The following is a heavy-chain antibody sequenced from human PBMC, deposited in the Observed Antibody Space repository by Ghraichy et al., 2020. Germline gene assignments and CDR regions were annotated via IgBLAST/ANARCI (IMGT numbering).Heavy chain of an antibody. J-gene: IGHJ5*02. V-gene: IGHV3-23*01. CDR3: ANFGQLGPHWFDP. D-gene: IGHD2-2*01. CDR1: GFTFSSYA. CDR2: ISGSGGST. Sequence: LSLTCAASGFTFSSYAMSWVRQAPGKGLEWVSAISGSGGSTYYADSVKGRFTISRDNSKNTLYLQMNSLRAEDTAVYYCANFGQLGPHWFDPWGQGTLVTVSS.